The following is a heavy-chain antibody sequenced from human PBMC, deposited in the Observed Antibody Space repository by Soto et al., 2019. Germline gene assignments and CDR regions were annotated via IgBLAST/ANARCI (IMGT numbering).Heavy chain of an antibody. J-gene: IGHJ4*02. Sequence: QVQLVESGGGVVQPGRSLRLSCAASGFTFSRYGMHWVRQAPGKGLEWVAVIWYDGSNKYYADSVKGRFTISRDNSKNKLYLQMNSLRAEDTAVYYCARDLRSCTNGVCYQYFDYWGQGTLVTVSS. D-gene: IGHD2-8*01. V-gene: IGHV3-33*01. CDR2: IWYDGSNK. CDR1: GFTFSRYG. CDR3: ARDLRSCTNGVCYQYFDY.